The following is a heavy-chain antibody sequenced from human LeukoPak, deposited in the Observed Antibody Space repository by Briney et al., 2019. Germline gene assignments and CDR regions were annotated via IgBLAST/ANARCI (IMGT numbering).Heavy chain of an antibody. CDR2: IYSGGST. V-gene: IGHV3-53*01. D-gene: IGHD6-13*01. Sequence: GSLRLSCAASGFTVSSNYMSWVRQAPGKGLEWVSVIYSGGSTYYADSVKGRFTISRDNSKNTLYLQMNSLRAEDTAVYYCARYQTPIAAAGSRYAFDIWGQGTMVTVSS. CDR1: GFTVSSNY. CDR3: ARYQTPIAAAGSRYAFDI. J-gene: IGHJ3*02.